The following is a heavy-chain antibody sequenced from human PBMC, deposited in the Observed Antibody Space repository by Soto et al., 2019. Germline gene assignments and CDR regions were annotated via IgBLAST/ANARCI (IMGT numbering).Heavy chain of an antibody. CDR2: TYYSGST. D-gene: IGHD6-13*01. Sequence: SETLSLTCTVSGVSMIAYYWNWMRQPPGKGLQWIGYTYYSGSTTYNPSLKSRVTISVDSSKNQFSLKLDSVTPADTAVYYCARVRGTAGERELDSWGSGTSVTVS. CDR3: ARVRGTAGERELDS. CDR1: GVSMIAYY. J-gene: IGHJ5*01. V-gene: IGHV4-59*01.